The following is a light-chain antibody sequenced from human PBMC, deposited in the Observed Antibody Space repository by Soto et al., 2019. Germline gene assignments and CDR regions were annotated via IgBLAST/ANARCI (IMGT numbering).Light chain of an antibody. CDR2: KAS. CDR3: QQFHTYPPT. V-gene: IGKV1-5*03. J-gene: IGKJ3*01. Sequence: DIQMTQSPSTLSASVGDRVTITCRASQSISNWLAWYQQKPGKAPNLLIYKASSLESGVPSRFSGSGSGTEFTLTISSLQTDDFATYYYQQFHTYPPTFCWGISVDIK. CDR1: QSISNW.